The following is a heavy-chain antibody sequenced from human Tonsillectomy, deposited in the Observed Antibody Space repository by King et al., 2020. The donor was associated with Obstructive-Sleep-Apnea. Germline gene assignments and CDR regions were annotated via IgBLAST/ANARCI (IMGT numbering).Heavy chain of an antibody. CDR1: GFTFSDYY. CDR2: ISSSGSTI. J-gene: IGHJ2*01. Sequence: VQLVESGGGLVKPGGSLRLSCAASGFTFSDYYMSRIRQAPGKGLEGVSYISSSGSTIYYADSVKGRFTISRDNAKNSLYLQMNSLRAEDTAVYYCAIDGAELYSSSWYGRGYWYFDLWGRGTLVTVSS. V-gene: IGHV3-11*01. CDR3: AIDGAELYSSSWYGRGYWYFDL. D-gene: IGHD6-13*01.